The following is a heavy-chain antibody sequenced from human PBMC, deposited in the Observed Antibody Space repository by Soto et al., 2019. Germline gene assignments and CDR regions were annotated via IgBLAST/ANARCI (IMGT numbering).Heavy chain of an antibody. V-gene: IGHV3-23*01. CDR3: AKDSPRPPFGVVPYYFDY. D-gene: IGHD3-3*01. CDR1: GFTFSSYA. Sequence: GGSLRLSCAASGFTFSSYAMSWVRQAPGKGLEWVSAISGSGGSTYYADSVKGRFTISRDNSKNTLYLQMNGLRAEDTAVYYCAKDSPRPPFGVVPYYFDYWGQGTLVTVSS. CDR2: ISGSGGST. J-gene: IGHJ4*02.